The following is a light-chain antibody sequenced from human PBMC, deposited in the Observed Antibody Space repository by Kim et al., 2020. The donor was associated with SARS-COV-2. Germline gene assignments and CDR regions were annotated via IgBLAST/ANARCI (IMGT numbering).Light chain of an antibody. CDR2: DAS. CDR3: QLRSNWPPC. V-gene: IGKV3-11*01. J-gene: IGKJ5*01. Sequence: LCPGERATPSCRASQSVSSYLAWYQQKRGQAPRLLIYDASNRATGIPSRLGGGGVGTGFTPTIRSLEPEDFVVYYIQLRSNWPPCFCQGARLEIK. CDR1: QSVSSY.